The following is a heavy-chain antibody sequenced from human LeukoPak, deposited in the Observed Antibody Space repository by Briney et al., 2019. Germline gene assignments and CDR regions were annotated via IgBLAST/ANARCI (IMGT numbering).Heavy chain of an antibody. CDR3: ARGSLYDFWSGYYWFDP. Sequence: SETLSLTCTVSGGSISSYYWSWIRQPPGKGLEWIGYIYYSSITNYNPSLTSRVTISVDTSKNQFSLKLSSVTAADTAVYYCARGSLYDFWSGYYWFDPWGQGTLVTVSS. CDR1: GGSISSYY. V-gene: IGHV4-59*01. CDR2: IYYSSIT. J-gene: IGHJ5*02. D-gene: IGHD3-3*01.